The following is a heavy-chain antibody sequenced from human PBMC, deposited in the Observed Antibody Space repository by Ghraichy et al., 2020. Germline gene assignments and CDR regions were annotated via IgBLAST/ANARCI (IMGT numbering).Heavy chain of an antibody. CDR1: GGSFSGYY. J-gene: IGHJ5*02. CDR2: INHSGST. V-gene: IGHV4-34*01. D-gene: IGHD6-19*01. Sequence: SQTLSLTCAVYGGSFSGYYWSWIRQPPGKGLEWIGEINHSGSTNYNPSLKSRVTISVDTSKNQFSLKLSSVTAADTAVYYCARAEDSSGWYGENWFDPWGQGTLVTVSS. CDR3: ARAEDSSGWYGENWFDP.